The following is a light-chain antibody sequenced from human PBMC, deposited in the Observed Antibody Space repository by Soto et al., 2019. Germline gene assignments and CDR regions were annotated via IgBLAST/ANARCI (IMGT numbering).Light chain of an antibody. Sequence: QSMLTQPPSVSAAPGQKVTISCSGSISNIGNNYLSWYQQLPGTAPKLLIYDNTRRPSGIPDRFSGSKSGTSGTLGITGLQTGDEADYYCGTWDTSLSAVVFGEGTKVTVL. V-gene: IGLV1-51*01. CDR3: GTWDTSLSAVV. J-gene: IGLJ2*01. CDR2: DNT. CDR1: ISNIGNNY.